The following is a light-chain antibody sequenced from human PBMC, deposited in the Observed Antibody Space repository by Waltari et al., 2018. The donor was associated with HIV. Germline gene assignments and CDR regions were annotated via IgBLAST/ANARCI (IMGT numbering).Light chain of an antibody. Sequence: EVVLTQAHSTLSASLGDGASLSCRASQNITNKLGWYQQKAGQAPRLLIYDASRRATAIPDRFSGSGSGTEFNLTISRLVFEDVAVYVCQQYKYWPETFGQGTKVEIK. CDR3: QQYKYWPET. CDR2: DAS. J-gene: IGKJ1*01. V-gene: IGKV3D-15*01. CDR1: QNITNK.